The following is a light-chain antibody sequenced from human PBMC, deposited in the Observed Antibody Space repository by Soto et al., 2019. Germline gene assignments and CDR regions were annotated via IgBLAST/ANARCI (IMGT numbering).Light chain of an antibody. CDR2: DVS. CDR1: SSDVGGYKY. Sequence: QSALTQPASVSGSPRQSITISCIGTSSDVGGYKYVSWYQQYPGKAPKLLIYDVSNRPSGVSHRFSGSQSGNTASLTISGLQAEDEADYHCSSYTSNSTLVVFGGGTKLTVL. J-gene: IGLJ2*01. V-gene: IGLV2-14*01. CDR3: SSYTSNSTLVV.